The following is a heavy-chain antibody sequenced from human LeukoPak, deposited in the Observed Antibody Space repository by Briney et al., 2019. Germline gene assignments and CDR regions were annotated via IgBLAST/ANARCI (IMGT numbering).Heavy chain of an antibody. Sequence: GGSLRLSCAVSGFTFRSYAMFWVRQAPGKGLECVSSISGSGGSTYYTDSVKGRFTISRDNSKNTLYLQMNSLRAEDTAVYYCAKVRRMASIPAGAFDIWGQGTMVAVSS. CDR3: AKVRRMASIPAGAFDI. CDR2: ISGSGGST. V-gene: IGHV3-23*01. CDR1: GFTFRSYA. D-gene: IGHD5-24*01. J-gene: IGHJ3*02.